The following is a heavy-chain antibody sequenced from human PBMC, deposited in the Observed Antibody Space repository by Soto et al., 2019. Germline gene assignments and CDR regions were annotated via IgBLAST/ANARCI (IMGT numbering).Heavy chain of an antibody. J-gene: IGHJ5*02. CDR3: ARDLRYDFWSGYPYNWFDP. CDR1: GFTFNNYA. D-gene: IGHD3-3*01. Sequence: GGSLRLSCAASGFTFNNYAIHWVRQAPGKGLEWVAVVSYDGSRKYYADSVKGRFTISRDNSKNTLYLQMNSLRPEDTAVYYCARDLRYDFWSGYPYNWFDPWGQGTLVTVSS. CDR2: VSYDGSRK. V-gene: IGHV3-30-3*01.